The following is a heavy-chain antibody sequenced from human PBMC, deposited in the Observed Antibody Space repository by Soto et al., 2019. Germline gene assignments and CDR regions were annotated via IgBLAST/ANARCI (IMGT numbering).Heavy chain of an antibody. D-gene: IGHD7-27*01. CDR3: SRTGIWGLGD. CDR2: INHNENT. J-gene: IGHJ4*02. V-gene: IGHV4-34*01. Sequence: QVRLQQWGAGLLKPSETLSLTCAVYGGSFTEYYWSWIRQTPGKGLEWIGEINHNENTNYNPSLKARLTMSGDTAMNQFSLKLSSVDGAGTAMYYCSRTGIWGLGDWGQGNLVTVSS. CDR1: GGSFTEYY.